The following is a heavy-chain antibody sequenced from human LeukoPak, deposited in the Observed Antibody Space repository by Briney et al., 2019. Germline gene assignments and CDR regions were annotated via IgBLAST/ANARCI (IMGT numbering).Heavy chain of an antibody. Sequence: LTGGSLRLSCAASGFTFSSYAMSWVRQAPGKGLEWVSAISGSGGSTYYADSVKGRFTISGDNSRNTLFLQMNSLRAEDTAVYYCAHGAMYQLDYWGQGTLVTVSS. CDR1: GFTFSSYA. D-gene: IGHD2-2*01. CDR2: ISGSGGST. CDR3: AHGAMYQLDY. J-gene: IGHJ4*02. V-gene: IGHV3-23*01.